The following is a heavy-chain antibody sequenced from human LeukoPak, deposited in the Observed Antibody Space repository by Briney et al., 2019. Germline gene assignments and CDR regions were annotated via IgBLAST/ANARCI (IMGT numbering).Heavy chain of an antibody. CDR1: GGSISSYY. CDR3: ARGRPYSSSWYNWFDP. CDR2: IYYSGST. J-gene: IGHJ5*02. V-gene: IGHV4-59*08. Sequence: SETLSLTCTVSGGSISSYYWSWIRQPPGKGLEWIGYIYYSGSTNYNPSLKSRVTISVDTSKNQFSLKLSSVTAADTAVYYCARGRPYSSSWYNWFDPWGQGTLVTVSS. D-gene: IGHD6-13*01.